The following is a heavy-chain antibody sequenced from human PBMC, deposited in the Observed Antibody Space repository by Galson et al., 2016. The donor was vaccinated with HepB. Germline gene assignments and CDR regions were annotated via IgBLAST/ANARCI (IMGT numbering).Heavy chain of an antibody. J-gene: IGHJ3*02. D-gene: IGHD6-19*01. CDR3: ARDAPVAVTAFDI. CDR2: IWYDGSNK. V-gene: IGHV3-33*01. Sequence: SLRLSCAASGFTFSSYGMHWVRQAPGKGLEWVAVIWYDGSNKYYADSVKGRFTISRDNSKNTLYLQMNSLGAEDTAVYYCARDAPVAVTAFDIWGQGTMVTVSS. CDR1: GFTFSSYG.